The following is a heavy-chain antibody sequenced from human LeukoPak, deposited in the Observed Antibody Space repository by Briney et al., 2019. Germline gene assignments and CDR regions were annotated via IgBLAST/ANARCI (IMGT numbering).Heavy chain of an antibody. Sequence: PSETLSLTCAVSGGSISSSNWWSWVRQPPGEGLEWIGEIYHSGSTNYNPSLKSRVTISVDKSKNQFSLKLSSVTAADTAVYYCARGIVGATYYYYYYMDVWGKGTTVTISS. D-gene: IGHD1-26*01. CDR2: IYHSGST. CDR3: ARGIVGATYYYYYYMDV. J-gene: IGHJ6*03. V-gene: IGHV4-4*02. CDR1: GGSISSSNW.